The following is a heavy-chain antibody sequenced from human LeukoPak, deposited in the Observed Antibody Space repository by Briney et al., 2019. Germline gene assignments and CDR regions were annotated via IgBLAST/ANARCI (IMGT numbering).Heavy chain of an antibody. V-gene: IGHV4-39*01. J-gene: IGHJ6*02. CDR1: GGSISSSSYY. D-gene: IGHD2-15*01. Sequence: PSETLSLTCTASGGSISSSSYYWGWIRQPPGKGLEWIGSIYYSGSTYYNPSLKSRVTISVDTSKNQFSLKLSSVTAADTAVYYCVAYCSGGSCYHYYYYGMDVWGQGTTVTVSS. CDR2: IYYSGST. CDR3: VAYCSGGSCYHYYYYGMDV.